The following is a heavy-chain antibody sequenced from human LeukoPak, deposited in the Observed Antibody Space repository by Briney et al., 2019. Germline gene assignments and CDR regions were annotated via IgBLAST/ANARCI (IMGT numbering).Heavy chain of an antibody. CDR2: INAGNGNT. D-gene: IGHD3-22*01. CDR3: ARGKYHYDSSGYLAY. V-gene: IGHV1-3*01. J-gene: IGHJ4*02. Sequence: ASVTVSCKASGYTFTSYAMHWVRQAPGQRLEWMGWINAGNGNTKYSQKFQGRVTITRDTSASTAYMELSSLRSEDTAVYYCARGKYHYDSSGYLAYWGQGTLVTVSS. CDR1: GYTFTSYA.